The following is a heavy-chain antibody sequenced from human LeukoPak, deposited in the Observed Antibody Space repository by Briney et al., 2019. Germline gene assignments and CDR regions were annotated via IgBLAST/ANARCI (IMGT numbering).Heavy chain of an antibody. D-gene: IGHD2-15*01. Sequence: GGSLRLSCAAPGFTFSSYAMSWVGQAPGKGLEGVSAIGGGGNGFSTYYGDFMKGRFTISRDNSKNTLYLQMNSLRAEDTAVYYCARDLVRFGGWYDHWGQGTLVTVSS. CDR3: ARDLVRFGGWYDH. CDR2: IGGGGNGFST. V-gene: IGHV3-23*01. J-gene: IGHJ5*02. CDR1: GFTFSSYA.